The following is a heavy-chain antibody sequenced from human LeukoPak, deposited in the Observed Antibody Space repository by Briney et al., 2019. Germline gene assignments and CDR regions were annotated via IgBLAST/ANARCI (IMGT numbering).Heavy chain of an antibody. J-gene: IGHJ4*02. Sequence: GGSLRLSCAASGFSFEDYAMGWVRQAPGKGLEWVSASSAGGGWRYYADSVKGRFTISRDNAKNTLYLQMNSLRAEDTAVYYCARNVGYYGSGSYSWGQGTLVTVSS. V-gene: IGHV3-23*01. CDR3: ARNVGYYGSGSYS. CDR1: GFSFEDYA. CDR2: SSAGGGWR. D-gene: IGHD3-10*01.